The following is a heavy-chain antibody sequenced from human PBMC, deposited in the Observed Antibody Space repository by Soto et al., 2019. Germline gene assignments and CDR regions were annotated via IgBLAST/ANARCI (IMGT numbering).Heavy chain of an antibody. CDR3: ARVLIGYSGYDFPFDY. CDR1: GGSISSYY. Sequence: SETLSLTCTVSGGSISSYYWSWIRQPPGKGLEWIGYIYYSGSTNYNPSLKSRVTISVDTSKNQFSLKLSSVTAADTAVYYCARVLIGYSGYDFPFDYWGQGTLVTVSS. D-gene: IGHD5-12*01. J-gene: IGHJ4*02. CDR2: IYYSGST. V-gene: IGHV4-59*01.